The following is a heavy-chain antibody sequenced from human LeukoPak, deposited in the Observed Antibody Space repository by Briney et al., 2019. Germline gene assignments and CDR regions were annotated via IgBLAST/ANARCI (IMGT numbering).Heavy chain of an antibody. J-gene: IGHJ3*02. CDR2: INHSGST. D-gene: IGHD6-19*01. CDR3: ARGGIAVAGDAFDI. Sequence: SATLSLTCAVYGGSFSGYYWSWIRQPPGKGLEWIGEINHSGSTNYNPSLKSRVTISVDTSKNQFSLKLSSVTAADTAVYYCARGGIAVAGDAFDIWGQGTKVTVSS. V-gene: IGHV4-34*01. CDR1: GGSFSGYY.